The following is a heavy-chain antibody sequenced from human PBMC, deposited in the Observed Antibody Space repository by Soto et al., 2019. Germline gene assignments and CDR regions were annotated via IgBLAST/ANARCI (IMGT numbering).Heavy chain of an antibody. CDR1: GGTFSSYA. V-gene: IGHV1-69*13. J-gene: IGHJ4*02. CDR3: ARDGGSTDGYCSGGSCYSEPTLDY. D-gene: IGHD2-15*01. Sequence: ASVKVSCKASGGTFSSYAISWVRQAPGQGLEWMGGIIPIFGTANYAQKFQGRVTITADESTSTAYMELSSLRSEDTAVYYGARDGGSTDGYCSGGSCYSEPTLDYWGQGTLVTVSS. CDR2: IIPIFGTA.